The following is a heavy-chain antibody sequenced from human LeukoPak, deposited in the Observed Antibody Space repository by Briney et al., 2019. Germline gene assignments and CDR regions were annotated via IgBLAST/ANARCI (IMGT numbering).Heavy chain of an antibody. D-gene: IGHD3-22*01. CDR1: GYTFTSYG. J-gene: IGHJ5*02. CDR3: ARDPRITTIVVVTPNNNWFDP. V-gene: IGHV1-18*01. Sequence: ASVKVSCKASGYTFTSYGISWVRQAPGQGLEWMGWISAYNGNTNYAQKLQGRVTMTTDTSTSTAYMELRSLRSDDTAVYYCARDPRITTIVVVTPNNNWFDPWGQGTLVTVSS. CDR2: ISAYNGNT.